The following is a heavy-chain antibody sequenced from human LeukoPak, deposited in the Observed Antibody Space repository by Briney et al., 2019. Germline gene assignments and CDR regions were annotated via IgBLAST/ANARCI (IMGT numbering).Heavy chain of an antibody. V-gene: IGHV1-46*01. CDR1: GYTFTSYY. J-gene: IGHJ4*02. CDR3: ARVSYYGSGRYYDFDY. CDR2: INPSGDST. Sequence: ASVKVSCKASGYTFTSYYLHWVGQAPGRGLEWMEIINPSGDSTNYAQKFQGRVTMTRDMSTSTVYMELSSLRSEDTAVYYCARVSYYGSGRYYDFDYWGQGTLVTVSS. D-gene: IGHD3-10*01.